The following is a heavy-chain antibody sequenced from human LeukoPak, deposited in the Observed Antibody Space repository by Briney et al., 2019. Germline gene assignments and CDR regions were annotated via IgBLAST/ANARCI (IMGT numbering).Heavy chain of an antibody. D-gene: IGHD2-15*01. CDR3: ARLGDCSGGTFLDY. Sequence: SGPALVKPTQTLTLTCTFSGFSLSTSGMCVSWIRQPPGKALEWLARIDWDDDKYYSTSLKTRLTISKDTSKNRVVLTMTNMDPVDTATYYCARLGDCSGGTFLDYWGQGTLVTVSS. J-gene: IGHJ4*02. CDR1: GFSLSTSGMC. CDR2: IDWDDDK. V-gene: IGHV2-70*11.